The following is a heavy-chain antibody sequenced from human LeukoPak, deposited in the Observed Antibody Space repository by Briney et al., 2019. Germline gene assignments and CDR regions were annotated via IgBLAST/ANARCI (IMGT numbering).Heavy chain of an antibody. CDR1: GFTFSNYS. CDR2: ISGSGGST. Sequence: GDLIPSCAAPGFTFSNYSMSRVLQAPGQGLEWGSAISGSGGSTYYADSVKGRFTISIDSSKNQLYLQINSLRAEDTAVYYCATSLGGDPHDYWGQGTLVTVSS. J-gene: IGHJ4*02. V-gene: IGHV3-23*01. D-gene: IGHD2-21*02. CDR3: ATSLGGDPHDY.